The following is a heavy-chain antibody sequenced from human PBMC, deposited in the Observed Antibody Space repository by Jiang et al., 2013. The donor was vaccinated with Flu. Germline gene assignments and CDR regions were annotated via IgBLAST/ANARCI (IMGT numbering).Heavy chain of an antibody. J-gene: IGHJ3*02. CDR2: INTNTGNP. CDR3: ARVGGTVTTDHDAFDI. CDR1: GYTFTSYA. D-gene: IGHD4-11*01. V-gene: IGHV7-4-1*02. Sequence: KVSCKASGYTFTSYAMNWVRQAPGQGLEWMGWINTNTGNPTYAQGFTGRFVFSLDTSVSTAYLQISSLKAEDTAVYYCARVGGTVTTDHDAFDIWGQGTMVTVSS.